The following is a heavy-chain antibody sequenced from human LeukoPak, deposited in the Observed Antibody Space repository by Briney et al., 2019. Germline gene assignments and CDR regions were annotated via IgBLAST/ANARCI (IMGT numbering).Heavy chain of an antibody. V-gene: IGHV1-18*01. CDR3: ARGAGEVATITYYYYYYMDV. J-gene: IGHJ6*03. D-gene: IGHD5-12*01. CDR1: GYTFTSYG. CDR2: ISAYNGNT. Sequence: ASVKVSCKASGYTFTSYGISWVRQAPGQGLEWMGWISAYNGNTNYAQKLQGRVTMTTDTSTSTAYMELRSLRSDDTAVYYCARGAGEVATITYYYYYYMDVWGKGTTVTVSS.